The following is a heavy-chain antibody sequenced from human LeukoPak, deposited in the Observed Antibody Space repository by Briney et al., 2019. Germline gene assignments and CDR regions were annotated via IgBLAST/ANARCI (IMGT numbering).Heavy chain of an antibody. D-gene: IGHD3-10*01. CDR1: GGSFSGYY. CDR2: ISHSGST. Sequence: PSETLSLTCAVYGGSFSGYYWSWIRQPPGKGLEWIGEISHSGSTNYNPSLKSRVTISVDTSKNQFSLKLSSVTAADTAVYYCARRSSFGGSGFSWGQGTLVTVSS. CDR3: ARRSSFGGSGFS. V-gene: IGHV4-34*01. J-gene: IGHJ5*02.